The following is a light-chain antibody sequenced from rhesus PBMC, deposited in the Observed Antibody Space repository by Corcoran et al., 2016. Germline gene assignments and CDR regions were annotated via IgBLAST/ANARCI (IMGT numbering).Light chain of an antibody. J-gene: IGKJ4*01. CDR2: YAN. Sequence: DIQMSQSPSSLSASVGDRVTITCRASQGISSYLNWYQQKPGKAPKLLIYYANSLASGVPSRFSVSGSGTECTLTLSRLHPEDFATYYCQQGNLTFGGGTKVQLK. V-gene: IGKV1-32*04. CDR3: QQGNLT. CDR1: QGISSY.